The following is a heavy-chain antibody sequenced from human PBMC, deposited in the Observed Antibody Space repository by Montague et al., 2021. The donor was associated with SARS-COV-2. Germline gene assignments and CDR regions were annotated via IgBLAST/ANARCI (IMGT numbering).Heavy chain of an antibody. V-gene: IGHV3-20*01. Sequence: SLRLSCAVSGFTFDDYGMGWVRQVPGKGSEWVSGISRSGDSSAYGDSVKGRFTISRDNAKNSLYLQMNSLRVEDTAFYHCSRGGGMIRGVVDFWGQGILVSVSS. J-gene: IGHJ4*02. D-gene: IGHD3-10*01. CDR1: GFTFDDYG. CDR3: SRGGGMIRGVVDF. CDR2: ISRSGDSS.